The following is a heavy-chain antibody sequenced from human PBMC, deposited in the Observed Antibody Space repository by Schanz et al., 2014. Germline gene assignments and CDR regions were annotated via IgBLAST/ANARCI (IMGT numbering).Heavy chain of an antibody. CDR2: ISYDGSNK. CDR3: ARDRGYCSGGSCLTFDY. CDR1: GFTLSSYA. J-gene: IGHJ4*02. D-gene: IGHD2-15*01. V-gene: IGHV3-30-3*01. Sequence: QVQLVESGGGVVQPGRSLRLSCAAYGFTLSSYAMHWVRQAPGKGLEWVAVISYDGSNKYYADSVKGRFTSSRDNSKNTLYLQMNTLRAEDTAVYYCARDRGYCSGGSCLTFDYWGQGILVTVSS.